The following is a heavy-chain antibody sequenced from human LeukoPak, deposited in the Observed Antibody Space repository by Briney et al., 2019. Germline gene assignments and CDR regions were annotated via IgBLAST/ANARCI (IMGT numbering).Heavy chain of an antibody. CDR3: ARRDYDSSGYYLGY. Sequence: GGSLRLSCAASGFTFSSYSMNWVRQAPGKGLEWVSYISSSSSTIYYADSVKGQFTISRDNAKNSLYPQMNSLRAEDTAVYYCARRDYDSSGYYLGYWGQGTLVTVSS. J-gene: IGHJ4*02. CDR2: ISSSSSTI. D-gene: IGHD3-22*01. CDR1: GFTFSSYS. V-gene: IGHV3-48*04.